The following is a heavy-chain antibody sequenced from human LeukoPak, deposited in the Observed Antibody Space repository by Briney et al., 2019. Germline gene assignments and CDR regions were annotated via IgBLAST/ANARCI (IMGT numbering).Heavy chain of an antibody. CDR1: GYTFTSYG. Sequence: ASVKVSCEASGYTFTSYGISWVRQAPGQGLEWMGWISAYNGNTDYAQNLQGRVTMTTDTSTSTAYMELRSLKSDDTAVYYCARTYSVTSSYFIYWGQGTLVTVSS. V-gene: IGHV1-18*01. CDR2: ISAYNGNT. D-gene: IGHD1-26*01. CDR3: ARTYSVTSSYFIY. J-gene: IGHJ4*02.